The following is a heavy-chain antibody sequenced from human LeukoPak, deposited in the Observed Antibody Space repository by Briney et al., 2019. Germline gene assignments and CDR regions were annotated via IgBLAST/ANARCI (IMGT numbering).Heavy chain of an antibody. J-gene: IGHJ4*02. V-gene: IGHV4-59*01. Sequence: SETLSLTCTVSGGSISSYYWSWIRQPPGKGLEWIGYIYYSGSTNYNPSLKSRVTISVDTSKNQFSLKLSSVTAADTAVYYCARGDSGWPDRFDYWGQGTLVTVSS. CDR2: IYYSGST. CDR1: GGSISSYY. D-gene: IGHD6-19*01. CDR3: ARGDSGWPDRFDY.